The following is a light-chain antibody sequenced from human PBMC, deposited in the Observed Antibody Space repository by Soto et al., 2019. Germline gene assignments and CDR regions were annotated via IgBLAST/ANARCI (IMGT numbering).Light chain of an antibody. CDR2: PAS. CDR3: QQLRAYPHT. Sequence: DIQLTQSPPFLSASVGDRVTVTCRASQTINNYLAWFRKKEGKAPEFLIYPASTLQGGVPSRFSDHGFGINFTLTISSLQPEDFATYYCQQLRAYPHTFGQGTKLDIK. J-gene: IGKJ2*01. V-gene: IGKV1-9*01. CDR1: QTINNY.